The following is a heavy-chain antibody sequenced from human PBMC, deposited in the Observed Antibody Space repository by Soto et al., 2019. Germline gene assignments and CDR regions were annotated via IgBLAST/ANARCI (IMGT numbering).Heavy chain of an antibody. CDR3: ARREAATPSDY. D-gene: IGHD2-15*01. CDR2: INPSGGST. J-gene: IGHJ4*02. V-gene: IGHV1-46*01. Sequence: QVQLVQSGAEVKKPGASVKVSCKASGYTFTSYYVHWVRQAPGQGLEWMGIINPSGGSTSYAQKFQGRVTMTRDTSTSTVYMELSSLRSEDTAVYYCARREAATPSDYWGQGTLVTVSS. CDR1: GYTFTSYY.